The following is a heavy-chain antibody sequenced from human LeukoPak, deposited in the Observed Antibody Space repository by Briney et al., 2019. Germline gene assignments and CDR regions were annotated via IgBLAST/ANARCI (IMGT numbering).Heavy chain of an antibody. CDR2: IKQDGSEK. V-gene: IGHV3-7*01. CDR3: ASFSESTKQWLRYFQH. Sequence: GGSLRLSCAASGFTFSSYWMSWVRQAPGKGLEWVANIKQDGSEKYYVDSVKGRFTISRDNAKNSLYLQMNSLRAEDTAAYYCASFSESTKQWLRYFQHWGQGTLVTVSS. D-gene: IGHD6-19*01. J-gene: IGHJ1*01. CDR1: GFTFSSYW.